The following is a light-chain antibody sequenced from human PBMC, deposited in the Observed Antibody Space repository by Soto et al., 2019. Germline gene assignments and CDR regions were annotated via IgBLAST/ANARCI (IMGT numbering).Light chain of an antibody. V-gene: IGKV3-20*01. J-gene: IGKJ5*01. CDR3: QQYGSSPIT. CDR1: QSVSSN. Sequence: EIVMALSPATLSVSPGERATLSCRASQSVSSNLAWYQQKRGQAPRLLIYGASSRATGIPDRFSGSGSGTDFTLTISRLEPEDFAVYYCQQYGSSPITFGQGTRLEIK. CDR2: GAS.